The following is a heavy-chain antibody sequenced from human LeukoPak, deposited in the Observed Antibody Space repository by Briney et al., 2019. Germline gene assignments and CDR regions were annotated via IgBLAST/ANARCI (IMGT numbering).Heavy chain of an antibody. CDR3: ARHRAGATSYDAFDI. CDR1: GYSINSGYY. J-gene: IGHJ3*02. V-gene: IGHV4-38-2*01. Sequence: PSETLSLTXAVSGYSINSGYYWGWIRQPPGKGLEWIGSIYHSGSTSYNPSLKSRVTISVDTSKNQFSLKLSSVTAADTAVYYCARHRAGATSYDAFDIWGQGTMVTVSS. D-gene: IGHD1-26*01. CDR2: IYHSGST.